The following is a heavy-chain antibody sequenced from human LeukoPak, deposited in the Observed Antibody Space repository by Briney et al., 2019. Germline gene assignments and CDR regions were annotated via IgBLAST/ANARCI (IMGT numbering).Heavy chain of an antibody. CDR2: ISSSGSTI. D-gene: IGHD3-10*01. CDR1: GFTFSSYE. Sequence: PSGGSLRLSCAASGFTFSSYEMNWVRQAPGKGLEWVSYISSSGSTIYYADSVKGRFTISRDNAKNSLYLQMNSLRAEDTAVYYCASTAKFYYYGSGSYYARGFDPWGQGTLVTVSS. J-gene: IGHJ5*02. V-gene: IGHV3-48*03. CDR3: ASTAKFYYYGSGSYYARGFDP.